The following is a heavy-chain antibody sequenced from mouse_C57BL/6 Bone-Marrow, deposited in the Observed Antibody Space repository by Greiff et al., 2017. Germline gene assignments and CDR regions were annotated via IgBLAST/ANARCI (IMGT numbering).Heavy chain of an antibody. Sequence: QVQLQQPGAELVKPGASVKLSCKASGYTFTSYWMHWVKQRPGRGLEWIGRIGPNSGGTKYNEKFKSKATLTVDKPSSTAYMQLSSLTSEDSAVYYCARGRVYYGSSYAMDYWGQGTSVTVSS. V-gene: IGHV1-72*01. CDR2: IGPNSGGT. CDR3: ARGRVYYGSSYAMDY. D-gene: IGHD1-1*01. CDR1: GYTFTSYW. J-gene: IGHJ4*01.